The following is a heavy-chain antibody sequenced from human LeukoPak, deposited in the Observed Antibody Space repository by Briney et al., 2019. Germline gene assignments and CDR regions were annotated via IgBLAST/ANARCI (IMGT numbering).Heavy chain of an antibody. Sequence: GGSLRLSCAASGFTFSSYAMNWVRQAPGKGLEWVSSISGSSSYIYYADSLKGRFTVSRDNARNSLYLQMNSLRAEDTAVYYCASLSAFDIWGQGTMVTVSS. CDR3: ASLSAFDI. CDR1: GFTFSSYA. J-gene: IGHJ3*02. V-gene: IGHV3-21*01. CDR2: ISGSSSYI.